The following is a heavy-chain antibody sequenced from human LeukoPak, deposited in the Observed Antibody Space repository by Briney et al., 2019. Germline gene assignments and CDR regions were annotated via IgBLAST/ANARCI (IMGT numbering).Heavy chain of an antibody. J-gene: IGHJ4*02. D-gene: IGHD2-2*01. V-gene: IGHV3-74*01. CDR3: AKDIVVVPAAGHFVDY. CDR1: GFTFSSYW. Sequence: GGSLRLSCAASGFTFSSYWMHWVRQAPGKGLVWVSRINTDGSSTVYADSVKGRFTISRDNAKNTLYLQMNSLRAEDTAVYYCAKDIVVVPAAGHFVDYWGQGTLVTVSS. CDR2: INTDGSST.